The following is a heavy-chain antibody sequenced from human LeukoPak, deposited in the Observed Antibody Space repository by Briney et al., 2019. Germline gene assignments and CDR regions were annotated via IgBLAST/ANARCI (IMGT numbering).Heavy chain of an antibody. J-gene: IGHJ3*02. Sequence: ASVKVSCKASGGTFSSYAISWVRQAPGQGLEWMGGIIPIFGTANYAQKFQGRVTMTTDTSTSTAYMELTSLRFDDTAVYYCARDREAYSGSPTAFDIWGQGTMVTVSS. CDR2: IIPIFGTA. CDR1: GGTFSSYA. CDR3: ARDREAYSGSPTAFDI. V-gene: IGHV1-69*05. D-gene: IGHD1-26*01.